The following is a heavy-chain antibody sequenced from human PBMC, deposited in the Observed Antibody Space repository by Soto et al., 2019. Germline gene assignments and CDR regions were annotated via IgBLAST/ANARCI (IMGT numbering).Heavy chain of an antibody. CDR2: INSDGSNR. J-gene: IGHJ6*02. CDR1: GFTFKNYW. V-gene: IGHV3-74*01. Sequence: GESLKISCEASGFTFKNYWMHWVRQAPGKGLVWVPRINSDGSNRRYADSVQGRFTISRDNSKNTLYLQMNSLRAEDTAVYYCARVYSGSYIRDYYYYGMDVWGQGTTVTVSS. CDR3: ARVYSGSYIRDYYYYGMDV. D-gene: IGHD1-26*01.